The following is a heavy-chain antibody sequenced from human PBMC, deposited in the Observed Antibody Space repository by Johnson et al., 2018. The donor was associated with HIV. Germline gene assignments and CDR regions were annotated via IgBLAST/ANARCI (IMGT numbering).Heavy chain of an antibody. CDR1: GFTFSSYG. J-gene: IGHJ3*02. Sequence: QVQLVESGGGLIQPGGSLRLSCAASGFTFSSYGMHWVRQAPGKGLEWVAIVSYDGSKKYYPDSVKGRFTISRDNSKNTLYLQMNSLRAEDTAIYYCAKDIMWDCGGDCWGAFDIWGQGTMVTVSS. D-gene: IGHD2-21*02. V-gene: IGHV3-30*18. CDR2: VSYDGSKK. CDR3: AKDIMWDCGGDCWGAFDI.